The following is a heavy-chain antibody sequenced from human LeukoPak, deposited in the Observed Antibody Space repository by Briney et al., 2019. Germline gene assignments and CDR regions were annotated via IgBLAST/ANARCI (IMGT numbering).Heavy chain of an antibody. D-gene: IGHD1-14*01. CDR3: SKGNGTIALLGMDV. Sequence: GGSLRLSCAASGFTFSNYGMIWVRQAPGKGLEWVSGIRGSGSNTYYADSVKGRFSISRDNSKNTLYLQLNSLRDEDTAIYFWSKGNGTIALLGMDVWGQGTTVTVSS. V-gene: IGHV3-23*01. CDR1: GFTFSNYG. CDR2: IRGSGSNT. J-gene: IGHJ6*02.